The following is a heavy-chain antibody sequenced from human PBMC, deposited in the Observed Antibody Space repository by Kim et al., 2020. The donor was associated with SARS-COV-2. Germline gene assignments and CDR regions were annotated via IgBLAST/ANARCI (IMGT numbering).Heavy chain of an antibody. V-gene: IGHV3-49*03. CDR3: TRFCPYYHNSASYLDSFDF. J-gene: IGHJ4*02. CDR1: GFTFGDFG. D-gene: IGHD3-22*01. CDR2: IRSNACGGTP. Sequence: GGSLRLSCTASGFTFGDFGLTWFRQAPGKGLEWVGFIRSNACGGTPDDAAHGKGRFTISRDDSNHFAYLQMNSLKNEDTAVYSCTRFCPYYHNSASYLDSFDFWGQGSLVTVSS.